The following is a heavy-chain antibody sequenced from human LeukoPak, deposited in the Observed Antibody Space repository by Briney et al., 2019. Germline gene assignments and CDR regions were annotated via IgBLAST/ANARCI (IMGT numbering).Heavy chain of an antibody. Sequence: VKVSCKASGGTFSSYAISWVRQAPGQGLEWMGGIIPIFGTANYAQKFQGRVTITADESTSTAYMELSSLRSEDTAVYYCASARGYNLPFDYWGQGTLVTVSS. J-gene: IGHJ4*02. CDR1: GGTFSSYA. D-gene: IGHD5-24*01. CDR3: ASARGYNLPFDY. CDR2: IIPIFGTA. V-gene: IGHV1-69*13.